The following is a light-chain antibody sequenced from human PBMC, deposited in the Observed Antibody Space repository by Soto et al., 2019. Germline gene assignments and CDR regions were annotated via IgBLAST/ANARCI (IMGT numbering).Light chain of an antibody. J-gene: IGKJ1*01. CDR3: QQLISFPRT. CDR2: AAS. CDR1: QGISSH. Sequence: DIQLTQSPSFLSASVGDRVTITCRASQGISSHLAWYQQRPGKAPNLLIYAASTLQSGVPSRFSGSGSGTEFTLTISSLQPEDFATYYCQQLISFPRTFGQGTKVEIK. V-gene: IGKV1-9*01.